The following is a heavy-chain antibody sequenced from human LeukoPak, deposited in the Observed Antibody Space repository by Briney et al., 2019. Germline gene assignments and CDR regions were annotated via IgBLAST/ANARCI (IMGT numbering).Heavy chain of an antibody. CDR1: GFSLSGYW. CDR3: ARGGYSFDY. D-gene: IGHD5-18*01. Sequence: ASLRLSCAASGFSLSGYWMTCVRQAPGKGLEWVARLHADGVEQNYVDSVTGRFTMSRDDAKNSLDLQMNSLRVEDTAVYYCARGGYSFDYLGQGALVAVSS. J-gene: IGHJ4*02. V-gene: IGHV3-7*01. CDR2: LHADGVEQ.